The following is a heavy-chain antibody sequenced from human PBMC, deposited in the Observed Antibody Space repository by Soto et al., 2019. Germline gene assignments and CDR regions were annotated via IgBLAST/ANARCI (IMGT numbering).Heavy chain of an antibody. Sequence: GGSLRLSCAASGFTVSSNYMGWVRQAPGKWLEWVSVIYSGGSTYYADSVKGRFTISRDNSKNTLYLQMNSLRAEDTAVYYCASAAREYYYYGIDVWGQGTTVTVSS. J-gene: IGHJ6*02. CDR2: IYSGGST. V-gene: IGHV3-66*01. CDR1: GFTVSSNY. CDR3: ASAAREYYYYGIDV.